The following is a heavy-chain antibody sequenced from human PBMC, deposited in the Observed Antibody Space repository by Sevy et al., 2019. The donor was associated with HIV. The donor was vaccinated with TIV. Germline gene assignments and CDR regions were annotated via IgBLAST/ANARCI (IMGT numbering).Heavy chain of an antibody. CDR3: AGGAAGLYYFDY. J-gene: IGHJ4*02. D-gene: IGHD6-13*01. CDR1: GGTFSSYA. CDR2: IIPILGIA. V-gene: IGHV1-69*10. Sequence: ASVKVSCKASGGTFSSYAISWVRQAPGQGLEWMGGIIPILGIANYAQKFQGRVTITADKSTSTAYMELSSLRSEDTAVYYCAGGAAGLYYFDYWGQGTLVTVSS.